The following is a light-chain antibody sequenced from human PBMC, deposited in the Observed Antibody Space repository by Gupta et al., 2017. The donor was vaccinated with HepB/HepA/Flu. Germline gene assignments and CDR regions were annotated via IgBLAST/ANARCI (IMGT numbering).Light chain of an antibody. CDR2: AAV. CDR3: QHGYGTQT. V-gene: IGKV1-39*01. CDR1: QSISSY. Sequence: DIQMTQSPSSLSASVGDRVTITCRASQSISSYLNWYQQKPGKAPKLLIYAAVRLQIGVASRFSDSGPEEDLALTITRRQSEDFASCYGQHGYGTQTSGEGTKVEIK. J-gene: IGKJ1*01.